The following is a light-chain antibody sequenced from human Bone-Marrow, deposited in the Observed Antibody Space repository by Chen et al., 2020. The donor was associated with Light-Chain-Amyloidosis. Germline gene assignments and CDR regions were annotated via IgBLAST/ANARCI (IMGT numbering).Light chain of an antibody. CDR1: NIGRKS. J-gene: IGLJ3*02. CDR3: QVWDRSSDRPV. V-gene: IGLV3-21*02. CDR2: DDD. Sequence: SYVLTQPPSVSVAPGQTARITCGGSNIGRKSVHWYQQKPGQAPVLVVYDDDDRPSGIPERLSGSNSGNTATLTISRVKAGDEADYYCQVWDRSSDRPVFGGGTKLTVL.